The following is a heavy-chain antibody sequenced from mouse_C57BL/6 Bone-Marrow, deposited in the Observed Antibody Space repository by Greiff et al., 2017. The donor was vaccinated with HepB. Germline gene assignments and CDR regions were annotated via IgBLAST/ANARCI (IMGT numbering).Heavy chain of an antibody. V-gene: IGHV6-3*01. J-gene: IGHJ4*01. CDR1: GFTFSNYW. D-gene: IGHD1-1*01. Sequence: EVKLVESGGGLVQPGGSMKLSCVASGFTFSNYWMNWVRQSPEKGLEWVAQIRLKSDNYATHYAESVKGRFTISRDDSKSSVYLQMNNLRAEDTGFYYCTVVARTYAMDYWGQGTSVTVSS. CDR3: TVVARTYAMDY. CDR2: IRLKSDNYAT.